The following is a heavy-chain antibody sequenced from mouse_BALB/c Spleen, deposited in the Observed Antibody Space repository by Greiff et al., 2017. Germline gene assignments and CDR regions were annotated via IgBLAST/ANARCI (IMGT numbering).Heavy chain of an antibody. Sequence: EVKLEESGPGLVKPSQSLSLTCTVTGYSITSDYAWNWIRQVPGNKLEWMGYISYSGSTNYNPSLKSRISITRDTSKNQFFLQLNSVTTEDTATYYCARRKNYAMDYWGQGTSVTVSS. CDR3: ARRKNYAMDY. CDR1: GYSITSDYA. J-gene: IGHJ4*01. V-gene: IGHV3-2*02. CDR2: ISYSGST.